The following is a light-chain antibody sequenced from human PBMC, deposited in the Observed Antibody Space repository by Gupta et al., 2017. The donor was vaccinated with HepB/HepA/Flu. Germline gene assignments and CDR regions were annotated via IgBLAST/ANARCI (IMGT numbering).Light chain of an antibody. J-gene: IGLJ3*02. V-gene: IGLV2-14*01. CDR3: SSYTSIGTLV. CDR1: SSDVGSHHY. Sequence: QSALPQHASVSGSHGQSITISCAATSSDVGSHHYVSWSQQHPGKVPKVMIYDVSNRPSGVSNRFSGSKSGNTASLTISGLQAEDEADYYCSSYTSIGTLVFGGGTKLTV. CDR2: DVS.